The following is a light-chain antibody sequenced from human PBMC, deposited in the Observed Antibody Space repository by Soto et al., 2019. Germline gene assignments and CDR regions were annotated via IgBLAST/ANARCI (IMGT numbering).Light chain of an antibody. CDR3: QQYGWSPIT. Sequence: EIVLTQSPDTLSLSPGGRATLSCRASQSVTTRLAWYQQKPGQPPRLLISGASVRASGVPVRISGSGSGTDFTLAISRLEPEDFALYYCQQYGWSPITFGLGTRLEVK. CDR1: QSVTTR. V-gene: IGKV3-20*01. CDR2: GAS. J-gene: IGKJ5*01.